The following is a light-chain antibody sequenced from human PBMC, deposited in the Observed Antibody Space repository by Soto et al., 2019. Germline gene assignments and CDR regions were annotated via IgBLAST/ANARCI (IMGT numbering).Light chain of an antibody. Sequence: IVLTQSPATLSXXXXXXXXXXXRASQSVSSSLAWYQQKPGQAPRLLIYGASTRATGIPARFSGSGSGTEFTLTINSLQSEDFAVYYCQQYNNWWTFGQGTKVDIK. CDR3: QQYNNWWT. CDR1: QSVSSS. J-gene: IGKJ1*01. V-gene: IGKV3-15*01. CDR2: GAS.